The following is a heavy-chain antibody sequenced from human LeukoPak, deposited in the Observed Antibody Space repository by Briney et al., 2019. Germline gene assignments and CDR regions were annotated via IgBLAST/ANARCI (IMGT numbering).Heavy chain of an antibody. CDR1: GFSFKDTG. Sequence: PGGSLRLSCAASGFSFKDTGMHWVRQAPGKGLEWVAVMSYDGSNKYYVDSVKGRFTISRDNSKNTVYLQMNSLRAEDTAVYYCAKDRSGGNFYYYGMDVWGQGTTVTVSS. D-gene: IGHD6-25*01. J-gene: IGHJ6*02. CDR3: AKDRSGGNFYYYGMDV. CDR2: MSYDGSNK. V-gene: IGHV3-30*18.